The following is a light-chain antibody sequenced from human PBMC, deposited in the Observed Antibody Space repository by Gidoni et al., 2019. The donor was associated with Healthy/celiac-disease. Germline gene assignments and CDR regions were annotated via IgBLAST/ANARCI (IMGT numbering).Light chain of an antibody. Sequence: EIVLTQSAGSRSLSPGERATLSCRASQSVSSSYLAWYQQKPGQAPRLLIYGASSRAAGIPDRFSGSGSGTDFALTISSLGPEDFAVYYCQQYGSSPPAWTFGQGTKVEIK. V-gene: IGKV3-20*01. CDR3: QQYGSSPPAWT. J-gene: IGKJ1*01. CDR1: QSVSSSY. CDR2: GAS.